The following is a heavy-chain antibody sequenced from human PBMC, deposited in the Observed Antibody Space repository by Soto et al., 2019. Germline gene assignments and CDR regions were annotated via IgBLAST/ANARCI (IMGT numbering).Heavy chain of an antibody. CDR3: ARDRAVAGQLDYFDY. J-gene: IGHJ4*02. Sequence: ASVTVSCTASGYTFTSYGISWVRQAPGQGLEWMGWISAYNGNTNYAQKLQGRVTMTTDTSTSTAYMELRSLRSDDTAVYYCARDRAVAGQLDYFDYWGQGTLVTVSS. D-gene: IGHD6-19*01. CDR2: ISAYNGNT. CDR1: GYTFTSYG. V-gene: IGHV1-18*01.